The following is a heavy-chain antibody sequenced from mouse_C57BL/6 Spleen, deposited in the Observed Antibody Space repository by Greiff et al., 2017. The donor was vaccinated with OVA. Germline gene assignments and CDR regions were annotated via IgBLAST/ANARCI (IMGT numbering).Heavy chain of an antibody. CDR3: AREVFTTVVKDYGAMDY. CDR1: GFSLTSYG. J-gene: IGHJ4*01. Sequence: VQLQESGPGLVQPSQSLSITCTVSGFSLTSYGVHWVRQSPGKGLEWLGVIWSGGSTDYNAAFISRLSISKDNSKSQVFFKMNSLQADDTAIYYCAREVFTTVVKDYGAMDYWGQGTSVTVSS. CDR2: IWSGGST. V-gene: IGHV2-2*01. D-gene: IGHD1-1*01.